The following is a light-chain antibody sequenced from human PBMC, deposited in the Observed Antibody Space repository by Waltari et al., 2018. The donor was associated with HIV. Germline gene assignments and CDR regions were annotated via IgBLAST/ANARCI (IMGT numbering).Light chain of an antibody. J-gene: IGLJ1*01. CDR1: SCDVGGYNA. V-gene: IGLV2-14*03. CDR2: DVS. CDR3: SSYTSSNTLPYV. Sequence: QSALTQPASVSGSPGHSSTIPSTRNSCDVGGYNAVSCYQQHPGKAPKLMIYDVSNRPSVVSNRFSGSKSGNTASLTISGLQAEDEADYYCSSYTSSNTLPYVFGTGTKVTVL.